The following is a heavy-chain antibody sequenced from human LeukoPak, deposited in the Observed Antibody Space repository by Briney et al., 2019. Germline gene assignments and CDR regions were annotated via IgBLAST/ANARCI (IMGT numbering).Heavy chain of an antibody. CDR1: GFTFSSYG. CDR2: ISYDGGNK. D-gene: IGHD6-13*01. V-gene: IGHV3-30*03. Sequence: GGSLRLSCAASGFTFSSYGMHWVRQAPGKGLEWVAVISYDGGNKYYADSVKGRFTISRDNSKNTLYLQMNSLRAEDTAVYYCARDPSAGKMDYWGQGTLVTVSS. J-gene: IGHJ4*02. CDR3: ARDPSAGKMDY.